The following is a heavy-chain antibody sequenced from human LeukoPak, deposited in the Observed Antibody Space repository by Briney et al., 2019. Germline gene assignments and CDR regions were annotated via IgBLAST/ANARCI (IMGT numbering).Heavy chain of an antibody. D-gene: IGHD3-22*01. CDR2: ISSSGRTI. V-gene: IGHV3-11*01. J-gene: IGHJ4*02. CDR3: ARHYYHSSGHGGY. Sequence: GGSLRLSCAASGSTFSDYYMSWIRQAPGKGLEWLSYISSSGRTIYYADSVKGRFTISRDNAKNSLYLQMNSLRVEDTAVYYCARHYYHSSGHGGYWGQGTLVTVSS. CDR1: GSTFSDYY.